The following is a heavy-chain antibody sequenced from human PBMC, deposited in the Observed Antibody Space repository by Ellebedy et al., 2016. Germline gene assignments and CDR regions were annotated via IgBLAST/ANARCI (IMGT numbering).Heavy chain of an antibody. CDR2: ISCNSGNT. CDR1: GYTFTNYG. Sequence: ASVKVSCXASGYTFTNYGISWVRQAPGQGLEWMGWISCNSGNTNYARKFQDRVTMTTETSTSTVYMELRSLRSEDTAVYYCARPIVGALGGGDYYYDGMDVWGQGTTVTVSS. CDR3: ARPIVGALGGGDYYYDGMDV. D-gene: IGHD1-26*01. V-gene: IGHV1-18*04. J-gene: IGHJ6*02.